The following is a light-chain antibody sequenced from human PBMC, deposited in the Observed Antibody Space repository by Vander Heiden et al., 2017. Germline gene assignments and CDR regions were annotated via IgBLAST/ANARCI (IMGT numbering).Light chain of an antibody. Sequence: QSALTQPASVSGSPGQSITISCTGTSSDVGGYNYVSWYKQHPGKAPKLVIYEVSHRPSGVSNRFSGSKSRNTASLTIAGLQAEDEADYYCSSYTSSSTVVFGGGTKLTVL. J-gene: IGLJ2*01. CDR3: SSYTSSSTVV. V-gene: IGLV2-14*01. CDR1: SSDVGGYNY. CDR2: EVS.